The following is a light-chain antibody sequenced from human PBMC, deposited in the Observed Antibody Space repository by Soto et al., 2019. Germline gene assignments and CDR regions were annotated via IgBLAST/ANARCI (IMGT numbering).Light chain of an antibody. J-gene: IGKJ5*01. V-gene: IGKV1D-16*01. CDR1: QGIGSF. Sequence: DIQMTQSPSSLSASVGDRVTITCRASQGIGSFLAWYQHKPGQAPKSLIKTASFVQSGVPSRFGGSGSETEINLHHSSPPPEDFATYYCQQYSSYPRTFGQGTRLEIK. CDR3: QQYSSYPRT. CDR2: TAS.